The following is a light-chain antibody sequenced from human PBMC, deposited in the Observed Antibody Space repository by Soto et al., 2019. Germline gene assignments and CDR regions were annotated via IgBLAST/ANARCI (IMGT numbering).Light chain of an antibody. CDR2: GAS. V-gene: IGKV3D-15*01. CDR3: QQYSSSCT. CDR1: QSVSNN. J-gene: IGKJ1*01. Sequence: EIVMTQSPATLSVSPCERVTLSFSASQSVSNNLAWYQQKPGQAPRLLIYGASTRATGIPVRFSGSGSGTEFTPTISRLESEDFAVYYCQQYSSSCTFGQGTKVDIK.